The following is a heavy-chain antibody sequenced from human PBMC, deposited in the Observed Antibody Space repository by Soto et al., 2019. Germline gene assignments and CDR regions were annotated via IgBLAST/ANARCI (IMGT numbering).Heavy chain of an antibody. CDR3: AKDRPRDYSPTAPRGDWFDP. CDR1: GYTFTSYD. Sequence: ASVKVSCKASGYTFTSYDINWVRQATGQGPEWMGWMNPNSGNTGYAQKFQGRVTMTRNTSKNTLYLQMASLRAEDTAIYYCAKDRPRDYSPTAPRGDWFDPWGQGTLVTVSS. V-gene: IGHV1-8*01. CDR2: MNPNSGNT. J-gene: IGHJ5*02. D-gene: IGHD2-21*01.